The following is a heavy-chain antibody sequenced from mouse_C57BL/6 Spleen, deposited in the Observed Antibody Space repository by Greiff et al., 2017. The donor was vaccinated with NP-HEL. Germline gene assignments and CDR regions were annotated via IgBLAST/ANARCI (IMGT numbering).Heavy chain of an antibody. V-gene: IGHV5-17*01. CDR1: GFTFSDYG. D-gene: IGHD2-4*01. J-gene: IGHJ3*01. CDR3: ARLYYDGFAY. CDR2: ISSGSSTI. Sequence: EVKVVESGGGLVKPGGSLKLSCAASGFTFSDYGMHWVRQAPEKGLEWVAYISSGSSTIYYADTVKGRFTISRDNAKNTLFLQMTSLRSEDTAMYYCARLYYDGFAYWGQGTLVTVSA.